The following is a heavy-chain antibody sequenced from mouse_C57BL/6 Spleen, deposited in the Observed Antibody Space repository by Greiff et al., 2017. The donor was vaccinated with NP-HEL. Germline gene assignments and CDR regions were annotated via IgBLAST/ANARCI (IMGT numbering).Heavy chain of an antibody. CDR2: IWTGGGT. CDR1: GFSLTSHA. V-gene: IGHV2-9-1*01. CDR3: ARGGMITTTDAYYYAMDY. J-gene: IGHJ4*01. Sequence: VQLVESGPGLVAPSQSLSITCTVSGFSLTSHAISWVRQPPGKGLEWLGVIWTGGGTNYNAAPKSRLSISKDNSKSQVILKMNSLQTDDTARYYCARGGMITTTDAYYYAMDYWGQGTSVTVSS. D-gene: IGHD2-4*01.